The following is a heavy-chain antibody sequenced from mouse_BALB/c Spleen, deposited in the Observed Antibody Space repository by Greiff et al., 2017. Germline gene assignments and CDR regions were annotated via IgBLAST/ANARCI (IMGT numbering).Heavy chain of an antibody. CDR1: GFTFSSYA. CDR2: ISSGGSYT. V-gene: IGHV5-9-3*01. J-gene: IGHJ1*01. Sequence: DVMLVESGGGLVKPGGSLKLSCAASGFTFSSYAMSWVRQTPEKRLEWVATISSGGSYTYYPDSVKGRFTISRDNAKNTLYLQMSSLRSEDTAMYYCARHGGSSSYWYFDVWGAGTTVTVSS. CDR3: ARHGGSSSYWYFDV. D-gene: IGHD1-1*01.